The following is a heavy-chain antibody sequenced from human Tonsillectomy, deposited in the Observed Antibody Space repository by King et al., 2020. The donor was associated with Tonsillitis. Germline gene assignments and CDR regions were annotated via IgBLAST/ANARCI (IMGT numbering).Heavy chain of an antibody. CDR3: ARDVYLGYCSGTSCEYWFDP. Sequence: VQLQESGPGLVKPSQTLSLTCTVSGGSVSSGSYYWSWTRQPAGKGLEWIGRLYTSGRTNYNPSLKGRITMPLDTSKNQFSLKLSSATAADTAVYYCARDVYLGYCSGTSCEYWFDPWGQGILVTVSS. CDR1: GGSVSSGSYY. CDR2: LYTSGRT. V-gene: IGHV4-61*02. J-gene: IGHJ5*02. D-gene: IGHD2-2*01.